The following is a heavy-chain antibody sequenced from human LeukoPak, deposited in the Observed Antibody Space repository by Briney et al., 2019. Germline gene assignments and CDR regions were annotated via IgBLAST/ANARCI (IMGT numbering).Heavy chain of an antibody. CDR3: ARDCYYDSSGYHCFDY. D-gene: IGHD3-22*01. J-gene: IGHJ4*02. CDR2: MNPNSGNT. Sequence: ASVKVSCKASGYTFTSYDINWVRQATGQGLEWMGWMNPNSGNTGYAQKFQGRVTMTRNTSISTAYMELSSLRSEDTAVYYCARDCYYDSSGYHCFDYWGQGTLVTVSS. V-gene: IGHV1-8*01. CDR1: GYTFTSYD.